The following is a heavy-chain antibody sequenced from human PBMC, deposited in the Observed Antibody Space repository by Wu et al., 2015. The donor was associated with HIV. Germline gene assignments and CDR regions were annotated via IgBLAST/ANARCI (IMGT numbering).Heavy chain of an antibody. CDR2: INPNSGGT. CDR1: GYTFTGYY. Sequence: QVQLVQSGAEVEKPGASVKVSCKASGYTFTGYYMHWVRQAPGQGLEWMGWINPNSGGTNYAQKFQGRVTMTRDTSISTAYMELSRLRSDDTAVYYCASNYYDSSGYYSSPYYYGMDVWGQGTTVTVSS. J-gene: IGHJ6*02. CDR3: ASNYYDSSGYYSSPYYYGMDV. V-gene: IGHV1-2*02. D-gene: IGHD3-22*01.